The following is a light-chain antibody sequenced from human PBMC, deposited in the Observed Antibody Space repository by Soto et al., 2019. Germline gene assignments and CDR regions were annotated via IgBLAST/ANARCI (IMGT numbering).Light chain of an antibody. Sequence: QSVLSQPPSTSGTPGQSFTIACSGSSSNIGSNPVNWYHQVPGAAPKLLIYNNDKRPSGVPDRFSGSKSGTSASLTSRGLQSEDEADYYCAAWDDRLKTYVFGTGTKVTVL. J-gene: IGLJ1*01. V-gene: IGLV1-44*01. CDR3: AAWDDRLKTYV. CDR2: NND. CDR1: SSNIGSNP.